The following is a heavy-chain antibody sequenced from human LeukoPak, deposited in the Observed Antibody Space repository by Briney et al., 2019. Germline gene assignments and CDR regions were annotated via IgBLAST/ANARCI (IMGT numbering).Heavy chain of an antibody. Sequence: PSETLSLTCTVSGGSISSGDYYWSWIRQPPGKGLEWIGYIYYSGSTYYNPSLKSRVTISVDTSKNQFSLKLSSVTAADTAVYYCASQKGYSYGFDYWGQGTLVTVSS. D-gene: IGHD5-18*01. CDR2: IYYSGST. V-gene: IGHV4-30-4*01. J-gene: IGHJ4*02. CDR1: GGSISSGDYY. CDR3: ASQKGYSYGFDY.